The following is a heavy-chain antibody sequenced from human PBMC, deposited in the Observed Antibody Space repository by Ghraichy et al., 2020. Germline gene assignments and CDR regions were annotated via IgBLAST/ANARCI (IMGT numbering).Heavy chain of an antibody. CDR3: ARGITGPALLEY. J-gene: IGHJ4*02. Sequence: GSLRLSCAASGFTFSSYGMHWVRQAPGKGLEWVAVIWYDGSNKYYADSVKGRFTISRDNSKNTLYLQMNSLRAEDTAVYYCARGITGPALLEYWGQGTLVTVSS. CDR2: IWYDGSNK. D-gene: IGHD1-20*01. V-gene: IGHV3-33*01. CDR1: GFTFSSYG.